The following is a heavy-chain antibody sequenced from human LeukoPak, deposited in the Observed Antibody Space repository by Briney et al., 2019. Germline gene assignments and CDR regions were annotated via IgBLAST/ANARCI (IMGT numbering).Heavy chain of an antibody. CDR1: GGTFSSYA. D-gene: IGHD4-17*01. Sequence: SVKVSCKASGGTFSSYAISWVRQAPGQGLEWMGGIIPIFGTANYAQKFQGRVTITADKSTSTAYMELSSLRSEDTAMYYCARHTGSNYGPTGADVWGKGTTVTISS. CDR3: ARHTGSNYGPTGADV. J-gene: IGHJ6*04. V-gene: IGHV1-69*06. CDR2: IIPIFGTA.